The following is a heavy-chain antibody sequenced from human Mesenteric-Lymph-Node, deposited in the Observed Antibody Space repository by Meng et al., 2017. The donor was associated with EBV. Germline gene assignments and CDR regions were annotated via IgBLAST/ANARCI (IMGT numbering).Heavy chain of an antibody. J-gene: IGHJ5*02. Sequence: QGAGPRLVKPSETLPLTSAVSGGSVISNKWWSWVRQPPGKGLEWIGEIYHTGTTIYNPSLKSRVTMSIDKSKDQLSLKLSSVTAADTAVYFCARIGGKDTAMITRWFDPWGQGTLVTVSS. V-gene: IGHV4-4*02. CDR2: IYHTGTT. D-gene: IGHD5-18*01. CDR3: ARIGGKDTAMITRWFDP. CDR1: GGSVISNKW.